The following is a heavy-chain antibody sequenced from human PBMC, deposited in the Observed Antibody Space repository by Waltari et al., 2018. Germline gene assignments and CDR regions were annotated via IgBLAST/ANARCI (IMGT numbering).Heavy chain of an antibody. Sequence: QVHLQESGPGLVKPSETLSLTCIVSGGSISGYFWSWGRQPAGKGLEWVGRVVTSGSPNYNPSRKSRVAVSLDTAKNQFSLNLISLTAAYTGVYYWARHRRLRNKYDYDLDVWGQGTTVSLSS. V-gene: IGHV4-4*07. D-gene: IGHD3-22*01. CDR2: VVTSGSP. CDR3: ARHRRLRNKYDYDLDV. J-gene: IGHJ6*02. CDR1: GGSISGYF.